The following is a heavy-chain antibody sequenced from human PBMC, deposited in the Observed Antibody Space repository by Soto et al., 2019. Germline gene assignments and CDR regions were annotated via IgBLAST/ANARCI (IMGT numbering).Heavy chain of an antibody. CDR2: IYWDDDE. J-gene: IGHJ4*02. CDR3: AHRRGGSGSYTFDY. Sequence: QITLKESGPTLVKPTQTLTMTCTFSGFSLATSGVGVGWIHQPPGKALEWLTLIYWDDDEHYSPSLKSRLTITKETSKNQVVLTMTNMDPVDTATYYCAHRRGGSGSYTFDYWGQGTLVTVSS. CDR1: GFSLATSGVG. D-gene: IGHD3-10*01. V-gene: IGHV2-5*02.